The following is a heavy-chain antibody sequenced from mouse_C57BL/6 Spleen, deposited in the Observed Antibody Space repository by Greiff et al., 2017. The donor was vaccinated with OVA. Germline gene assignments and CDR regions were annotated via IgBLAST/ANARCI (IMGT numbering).Heavy chain of an antibody. D-gene: IGHD1-1*01. V-gene: IGHV3-6*01. CDR3: ARGSKYYGSRDWYFDV. J-gene: IGHJ1*03. CDR1: GYSITSGYY. Sequence: EVKLMESGPGLVKPSQSLSLTCSVTGYSITSGYYWNWIRQFPGNKLEWMGYISYDGSNNYNPSLKNRISITRDTSKNQFFLKLNSVTTEDTATYYCARGSKYYGSRDWYFDVWGTGTTVTVSS. CDR2: ISYDGSN.